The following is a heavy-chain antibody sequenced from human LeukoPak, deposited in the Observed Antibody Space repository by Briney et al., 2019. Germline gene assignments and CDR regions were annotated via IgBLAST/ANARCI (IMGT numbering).Heavy chain of an antibody. J-gene: IGHJ4*02. V-gene: IGHV3-23*01. CDR1: GFTFSSYA. D-gene: IGHD6-19*01. CDR2: ISGSGGST. Sequence: GGSLRLSCAASGFTFSSYAMSWVRQAPGKGLEWVSAISGSGGSTYYADSVKGRFTISRDNAKNSLYLQMNSLRAEDTAVYYCARVHSSGWYATPHFDYWGQGTLVTVSS. CDR3: ARVHSSGWYATPHFDY.